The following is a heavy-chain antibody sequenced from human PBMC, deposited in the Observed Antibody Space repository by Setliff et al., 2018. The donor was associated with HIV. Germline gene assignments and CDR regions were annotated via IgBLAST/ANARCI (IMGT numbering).Heavy chain of an antibody. D-gene: IGHD3-22*01. Sequence: GASVKVSCKASGYTSTNYYIHWVRQAPGQGLEWMGLINPSGGRTSYAQKFQGRLTMTRDTSRSTVYMELSSLRSEDTAVYYCARCYHDSSGPTDAFDIWGQGTVVTVSS. CDR1: GYTSTNYY. CDR3: ARCYHDSSGPTDAFDI. CDR2: INPSGGRT. V-gene: IGHV1-46*01. J-gene: IGHJ3*02.